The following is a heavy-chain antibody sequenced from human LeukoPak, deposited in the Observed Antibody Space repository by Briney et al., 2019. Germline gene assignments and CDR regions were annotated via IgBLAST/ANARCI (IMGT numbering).Heavy chain of an antibody. CDR1: GYSFITNW. Sequence: GESLKISCKGSGYSFITNWIGWVRQMPGKGLEFVGVIYPGDSDTRYSPSFQGQVTISADKSISTAYLQWSSLKASDTAMYYCARQPTSDAFDIWGQGTMVTVSS. J-gene: IGHJ3*02. V-gene: IGHV5-51*01. D-gene: IGHD5-12*01. CDR2: IYPGDSDT. CDR3: ARQPTSDAFDI.